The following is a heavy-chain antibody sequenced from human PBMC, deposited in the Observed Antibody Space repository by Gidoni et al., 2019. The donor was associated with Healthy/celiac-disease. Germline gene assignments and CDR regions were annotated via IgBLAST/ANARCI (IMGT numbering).Heavy chain of an antibody. J-gene: IGHJ4*02. Sequence: EVQLLESGGGLVQPGGSLRLSCAASGFTFSSYAMSWVRQAPGKGLEWVSAISGSGGSTYYADSVKGRFTISRDNSKNTLYLQMNSLRAEDTAVYYCAKDTKGKQLVDLYFDYWGQGTLVTVSS. V-gene: IGHV3-23*01. D-gene: IGHD6-6*01. CDR3: AKDTKGKQLVDLYFDY. CDR2: ISGSGGST. CDR1: GFTFSSYA.